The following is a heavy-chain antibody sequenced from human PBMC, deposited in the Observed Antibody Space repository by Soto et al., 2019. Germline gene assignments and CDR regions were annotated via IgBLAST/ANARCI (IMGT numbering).Heavy chain of an antibody. CDR1: GGTFSSYA. D-gene: IGHD6-6*01. Sequence: QVQLVQSGAEAKKPGSSVKVSCKASGGTFSSYAISWVRQAPGQGLEWMGGIIPIFGTANYAQKFQGRVTITADKSTSTAYMELSSLRSEDTAVYYCAREYSSSYRRYYYGMDVWGQGTTVTVSS. CDR2: IIPIFGTA. J-gene: IGHJ6*02. V-gene: IGHV1-69*06. CDR3: AREYSSSYRRYYYGMDV.